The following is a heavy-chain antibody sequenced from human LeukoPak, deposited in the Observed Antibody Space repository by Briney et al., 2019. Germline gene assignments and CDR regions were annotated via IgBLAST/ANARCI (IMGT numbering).Heavy chain of an antibody. J-gene: IGHJ3*02. CDR2: IYYSGST. CDR1: GVPLSFYY. Sequence: PSETLSLTCTVSGVPLSFYYWSCIPQPPGKGLEWIGYIYYSGSTNYNLSLKSRVTISVDTSKNQFSLKLSSVTAADTAVYYCARGWAFDIWGQGTMVSVSS. D-gene: IGHD6-19*01. CDR3: ARGWAFDI. V-gene: IGHV4-59*08.